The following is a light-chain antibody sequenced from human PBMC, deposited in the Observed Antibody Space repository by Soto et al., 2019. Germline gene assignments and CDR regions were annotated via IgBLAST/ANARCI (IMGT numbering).Light chain of an antibody. Sequence: IQLTQSPSFLSASVGDRVTITCRASQGISSYLAWYQQKPGKAPKLLIYAASTLQSGVPSRFSGSGSGTEFTLTISSLQPEDFATYFCQQLSTYPGFGPGTKVDIK. V-gene: IGKV1-9*01. CDR1: QGISSY. CDR2: AAS. CDR3: QQLSTYPG. J-gene: IGKJ3*01.